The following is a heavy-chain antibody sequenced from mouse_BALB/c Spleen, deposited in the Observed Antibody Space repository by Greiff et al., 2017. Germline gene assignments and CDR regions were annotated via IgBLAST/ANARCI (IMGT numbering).Heavy chain of an antibody. CDR3: ARYDYDGDYFDY. D-gene: IGHD2-4*01. J-gene: IGHJ2*01. V-gene: IGHV3-8*02. Sequence: VQLHQSGPSLVKPSQTLSLTCSVTGDSITSGYWNWIRKFPGNKLEYMGYISYSGSTYYNPSLKSRISITRDTSKNQYYLQLNSVTTEDTATYYCARYDYDGDYFDYWGQGTTLTVSS. CDR2: ISYSGST. CDR1: GDSITSGY.